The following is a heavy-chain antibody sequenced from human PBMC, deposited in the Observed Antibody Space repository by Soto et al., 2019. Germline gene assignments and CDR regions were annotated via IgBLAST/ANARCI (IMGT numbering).Heavy chain of an antibody. CDR1: GFTFSNAW. V-gene: IGHV3-15*07. CDR3: TTDFWGPWIQLWFDY. CDR2: IKSKTDGGTT. J-gene: IGHJ4*02. D-gene: IGHD5-18*01. Sequence: GGSLRLSCAASGFTFSNAWMNWVRQAPGKGLEWVGRIKSKTDGGTTDYAAPVKGRFTISRDDSKNTLYLQMNSLKTEDTAVYYCTTDFWGPWIQLWFDYWGQGTLVTVSS.